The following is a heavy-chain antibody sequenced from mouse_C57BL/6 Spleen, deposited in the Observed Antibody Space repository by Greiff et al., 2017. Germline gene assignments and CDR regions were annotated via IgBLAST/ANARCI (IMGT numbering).Heavy chain of an antibody. J-gene: IGHJ2*01. CDR2: INPNNGST. D-gene: IGHD1-3*01. CDR3: AIGESSFDY. Sequence: EVQLQQSGPELVKPGASVKISCKASGYTFTDYYMNWVKQSHGKSLEWIGYINPNNGSTSYNQKFKGKATLTVDKSSSTAYMELRILTSEDSAVYYCAIGESSFDYWGQGTTLTVSS. CDR1: GYTFTDYY. V-gene: IGHV1-26*01.